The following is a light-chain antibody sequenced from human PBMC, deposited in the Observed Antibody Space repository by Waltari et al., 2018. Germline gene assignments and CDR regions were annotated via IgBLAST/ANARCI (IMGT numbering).Light chain of an antibody. Sequence: DIQMTQSPSSLSASVGDRVPITCRASQDINIRLAWSQQKPERAPKSLIYGASSLQSGVPSRFSGSGSGTDFTLTISSLQPEDFATYYCQQYKSYPITFGGGTKVDIK. J-gene: IGKJ4*01. CDR2: GAS. V-gene: IGKV1D-16*01. CDR3: QQYKSYPIT. CDR1: QDINIR.